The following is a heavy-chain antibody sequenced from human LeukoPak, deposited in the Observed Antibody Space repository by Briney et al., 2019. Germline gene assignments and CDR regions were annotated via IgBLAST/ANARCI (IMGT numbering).Heavy chain of an antibody. Sequence: PGESLRLSCAASGFTFSSYDMHWVRQATGKGLEWVSAIGTAGDTYYPGSVKGRFTISRENAKNSLYLQMNSLRAGDTAVYYCARGRSSGYPLYGMDVWGQGTTVTVSS. J-gene: IGHJ6*02. V-gene: IGHV3-13*01. CDR2: IGTAGDT. D-gene: IGHD3-22*01. CDR3: ARGRSSGYPLYGMDV. CDR1: GFTFSSYD.